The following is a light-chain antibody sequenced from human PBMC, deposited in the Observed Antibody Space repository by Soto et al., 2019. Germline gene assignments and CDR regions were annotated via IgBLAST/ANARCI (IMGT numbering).Light chain of an antibody. J-gene: IGKJ2*01. CDR1: QTINNK. CDR3: QQYDTYVRYT. Sequence: DIQMTQSPSTLSASVGDRVTITCRASQTINNKLAWYQQKPGKAPTLLIYDGYTLESGGPSRCSGSGSGTEFTLTIVSRQPDEVAKYYCQQYDTYVRYTFGQGTKLDLK. V-gene: IGKV1-5*01. CDR2: DGY.